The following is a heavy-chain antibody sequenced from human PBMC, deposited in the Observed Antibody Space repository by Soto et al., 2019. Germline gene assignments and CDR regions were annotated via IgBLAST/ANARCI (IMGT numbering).Heavy chain of an antibody. Sequence: GGSLRLSCAASGFTFSSYAMSWVRQAPGKGLEWVSAISGSGGSTYYADSVKGRFTISRDNSKNTLYLQMNSLRAEDTAVYYCAKGVRFGELYPGGGYFDYWGQGTLVTVSS. CDR2: ISGSGGST. D-gene: IGHD3-10*01. CDR1: GFTFSSYA. V-gene: IGHV3-23*01. CDR3: AKGVRFGELYPGGGYFDY. J-gene: IGHJ4*02.